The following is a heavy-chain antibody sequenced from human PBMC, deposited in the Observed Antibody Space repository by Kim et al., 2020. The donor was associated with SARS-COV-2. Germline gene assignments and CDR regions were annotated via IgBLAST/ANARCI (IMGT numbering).Heavy chain of an antibody. Sequence: SETLSLTCTVSGGSISSYYWSWIRQPPGKGLEWIGYIYYSGSTNYNPSLKSRVTISVDTSKNQFSLKLSSVTAADTAVYYCARHEWELVSDIWGQGTMVTVSS. J-gene: IGHJ3*02. CDR1: GGSISSYY. V-gene: IGHV4-59*08. CDR3: ARHEWELVSDI. D-gene: IGHD1-26*01. CDR2: IYYSGST.